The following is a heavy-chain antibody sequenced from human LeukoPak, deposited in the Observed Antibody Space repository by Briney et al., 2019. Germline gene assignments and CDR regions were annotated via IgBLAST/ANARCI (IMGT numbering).Heavy chain of an antibody. D-gene: IGHD6-19*01. CDR1: GYTFTSYG. CDR3: ARESGIAVAGADAFDI. Sequence: ASVKVSCKASGYTFTSYGISWVRQAPGQGLEWMGWISAYNGNTNYAQKLQGRVTMTTDTSTSTAYMELRSLRSDDTAVYYCARESGIAVAGADAFDIWGQGTMVTVSS. CDR2: ISAYNGNT. V-gene: IGHV1-18*01. J-gene: IGHJ3*02.